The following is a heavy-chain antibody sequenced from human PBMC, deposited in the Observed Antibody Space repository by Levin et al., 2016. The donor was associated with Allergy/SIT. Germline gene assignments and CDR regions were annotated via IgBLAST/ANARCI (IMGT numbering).Heavy chain of an antibody. Sequence: GGSLRLSCSASGFTFSSYAMHWVRQAPGKGLEYVSAISSNGGSTYYADSVKGRFTISRDNSKNTLYLQMSSLRAEDTAVYYCVKAAPQYSGYDYAGAFDIWGQGTMVTVSS. CDR1: GFTFSSYA. V-gene: IGHV3-64D*06. CDR2: ISSNGGST. J-gene: IGHJ3*02. CDR3: VKAAPQYSGYDYAGAFDI. D-gene: IGHD5-12*01.